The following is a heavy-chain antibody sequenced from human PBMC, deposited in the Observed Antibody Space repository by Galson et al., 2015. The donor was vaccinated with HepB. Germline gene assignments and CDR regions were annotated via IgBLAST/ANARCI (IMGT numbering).Heavy chain of an antibody. CDR1: GGTFSSYA. CDR3: ARDPNRVVMGWFDP. CDR2: IIPIFGTA. Sequence: SVKVSCKASGGTFSSYAISWVRQAPGQGLEWMGGIIPIFGTANYAQKFQGRVTITADESTSTAYMELSSLRSEDTAVYYCARDPNRVVMGWFDPWGQGTLVTVSS. D-gene: IGHD4-23*01. V-gene: IGHV1-69*13. J-gene: IGHJ5*02.